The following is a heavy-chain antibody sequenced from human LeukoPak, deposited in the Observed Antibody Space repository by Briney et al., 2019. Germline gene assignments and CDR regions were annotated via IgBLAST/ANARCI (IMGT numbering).Heavy chain of an antibody. CDR3: ARDRYSSSWYNWFDP. J-gene: IGHJ5*02. Sequence: GGSLRLSCAASGFTFSSYEMNWVRQAPGKGLEWVSYISSSGNTIYYADSVKGRFTVSRDNAKNSLCLQMNSLRAEDTAVYYCARDRYSSSWYNWFDPWGQGTLVTVSS. V-gene: IGHV3-48*03. CDR1: GFTFSSYE. D-gene: IGHD6-13*01. CDR2: ISSSGNTI.